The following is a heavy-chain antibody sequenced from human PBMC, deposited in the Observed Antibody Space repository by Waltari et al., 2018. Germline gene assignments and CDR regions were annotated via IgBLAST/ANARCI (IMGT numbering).Heavy chain of an antibody. D-gene: IGHD2-15*01. CDR3: ARRNIRAATALLDY. V-gene: IGHV4-59*08. J-gene: IGHJ4*02. CDR1: GGSISSYY. CDR2: IYYSGST. Sequence: QVQLQESGPGLVKPSETLSLTCTVSGGSISSYYWSWIRQPPGKGLEWIGYIYYSGSTNYNPDLKSRVTIAVDTAKNQFSLELSSVTAADTAVYYCARRNIRAATALLDYWGQGTLVTVSS.